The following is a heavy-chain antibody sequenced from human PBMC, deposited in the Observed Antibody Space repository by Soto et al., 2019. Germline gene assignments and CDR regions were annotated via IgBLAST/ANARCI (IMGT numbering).Heavy chain of an antibody. V-gene: IGHV4-59*01. CDR3: ASTTIFGVVINPDYYYYYMDV. J-gene: IGHJ6*03. CDR2: IYYSGST. D-gene: IGHD3-3*01. CDR1: GGSISSYY. Sequence: PSETLSLTCTVSGGSISSYYWSWIRQPPGKGLEWIGYIYYSGSTNYNPSLKSRVTISVDTSKNQFSLKLSSVTAADTAVYYCASTTIFGVVINPDYYYYYMDVWGKGTTVTVSS.